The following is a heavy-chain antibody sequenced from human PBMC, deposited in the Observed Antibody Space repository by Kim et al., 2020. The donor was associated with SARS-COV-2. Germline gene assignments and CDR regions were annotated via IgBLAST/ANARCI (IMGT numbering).Heavy chain of an antibody. Sequence: TDSNPSLQSRVIISVDTSKNQFSLKLSSVTAADTAVYYCARDGASRPFAYWGQGTLVTVSS. CDR2: T. J-gene: IGHJ4*02. CDR3: ARDGASRPFAY. V-gene: IGHV4-39*02. D-gene: IGHD6-6*01.